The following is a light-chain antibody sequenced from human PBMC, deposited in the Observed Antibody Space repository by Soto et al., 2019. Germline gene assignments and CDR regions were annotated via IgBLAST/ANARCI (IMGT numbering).Light chain of an antibody. Sequence: IVFTTSAATLSVSPGARATLSCRASQSVNKHLAWYQHRPGQALRLLIYDTSYRAAGIPARFSGSGSGTDFTLTISSLEPEDLAVYYCQQRGTFGPGTKVDIK. CDR1: QSVNKH. V-gene: IGKV3-11*01. CDR3: QQRGT. CDR2: DTS. J-gene: IGKJ3*01.